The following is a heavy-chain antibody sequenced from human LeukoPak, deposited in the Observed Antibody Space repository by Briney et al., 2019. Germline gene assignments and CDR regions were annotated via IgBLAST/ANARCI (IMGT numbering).Heavy chain of an antibody. D-gene: IGHD2-21*02. CDR1: GYTFTSYA. V-gene: IGHV1-3*03. J-gene: IGHJ5*02. CDR3: AREVNHCGGDCYFWFDP. Sequence: GASVKVSCKASGYTFTSYAMHWVRQAPGQRLEWMGWINAGNGNTKYSQEFQGRVTITRDTSASTAYMELSSLRSEDMAVYYCAREVNHCGGDCYFWFDPWGQGTLVTVSS. CDR2: INAGNGNT.